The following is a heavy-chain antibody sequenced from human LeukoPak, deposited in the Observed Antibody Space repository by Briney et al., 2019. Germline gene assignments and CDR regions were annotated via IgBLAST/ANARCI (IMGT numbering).Heavy chain of an antibody. J-gene: IGHJ4*02. CDR2: IYYSERT. V-gene: IGHV4-59*13. D-gene: IGHD1-14*01. Sequence: PSEPLSLTCTVSGASISSYYWSWIAQPPGKGLVGMGYIYYSERTTYNLSLKSRDTISVDTPKNQFSLKLSSVTAGDTPGYYCARAEEAYISSDYWGQG. CDR3: ARAEEAYISSDY. CDR1: GASISSYY.